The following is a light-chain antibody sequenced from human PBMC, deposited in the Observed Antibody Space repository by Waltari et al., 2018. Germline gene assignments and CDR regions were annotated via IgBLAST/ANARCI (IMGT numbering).Light chain of an antibody. CDR1: PSLPHTDGKTF. CDR2: EVS. Sequence: DIVMTQTPLSLSVTPGQPASISCKSSPSLPHTDGKTFLYWYLQKPGQSPHLLIYEVSSRFSGAPEGISGSGSGTDFTLKISRVEAEDVGIYYCMQGIELPLTFGPGTRVDIK. J-gene: IGKJ3*01. CDR3: MQGIELPLT. V-gene: IGKV2-29*03.